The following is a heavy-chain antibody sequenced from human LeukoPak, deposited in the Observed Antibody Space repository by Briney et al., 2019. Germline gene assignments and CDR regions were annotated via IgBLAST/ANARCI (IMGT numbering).Heavy chain of an antibody. CDR3: AKDFWSGYYPKY. Sequence: GGSLRLSCAASGFTFSSYAMSWVRQAPGKGLEWVSGSGSGGSTHYADSVKGRFAISRDNSKNTLYLQMNSLRAEDTAVYYCAKDFWSGYYPKYWGQGTLVTVSS. CDR1: GFTFSSYA. CDR2: SGSGGST. D-gene: IGHD3-3*01. J-gene: IGHJ4*02. V-gene: IGHV3-23*01.